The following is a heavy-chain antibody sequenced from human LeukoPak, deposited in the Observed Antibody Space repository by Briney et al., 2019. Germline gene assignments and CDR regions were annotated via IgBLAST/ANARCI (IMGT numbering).Heavy chain of an antibody. V-gene: IGHV3-53*01. CDR3: ARVLRYQLPPDF. CDR2: IYNGDDT. D-gene: IGHD2-2*01. Sequence: TGGSLRLSCAASGFTVSSNYMSWVRQAPGRGLHWVSVIYNGDDTYYADSVKGRFTISRDSSKNTLYLQMNSLRVEDTAVYYCARVLRYQLPPDFWGQGTLDTVSS. J-gene: IGHJ4*02. CDR1: GFTVSSNY.